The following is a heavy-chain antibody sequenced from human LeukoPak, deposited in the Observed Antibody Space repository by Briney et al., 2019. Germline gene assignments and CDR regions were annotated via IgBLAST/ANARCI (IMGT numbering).Heavy chain of an antibody. CDR2: FYYSGSSVRS. CDR1: GDSIRSYY. CDR3: ATGAWFSPSYFAK. Sequence: SETLSLTCTVSGDSIRSYYWSWIRQPPGKGLEWIGLFYYSGSSVRSYFNPSLKSRVIITVDTSKNQFSLESRSMTAEDTAVYYCATGAWFSPSYFAKWGLGTLVIVSS. D-gene: IGHD3-10*01. V-gene: IGHV4-59*01. J-gene: IGHJ4*02.